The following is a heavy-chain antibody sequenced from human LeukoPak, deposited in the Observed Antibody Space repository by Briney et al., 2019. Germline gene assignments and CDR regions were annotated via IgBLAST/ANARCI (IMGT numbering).Heavy chain of an antibody. D-gene: IGHD6-13*01. CDR2: IKQDGSTQ. Sequence: GGSLRLSCTASGFPFNSYWMTWVRQTPGKGLEWVANIKQDGSTQYCVDSVKGRFTISRDNTMNSLYLQMNSLRVEDTAIYYCARSVPYGTTWYGRSDCWGQGTLVTVSS. V-gene: IGHV3-7*03. CDR1: GFPFNSYW. J-gene: IGHJ4*02. CDR3: ARSVPYGTTWYGRSDC.